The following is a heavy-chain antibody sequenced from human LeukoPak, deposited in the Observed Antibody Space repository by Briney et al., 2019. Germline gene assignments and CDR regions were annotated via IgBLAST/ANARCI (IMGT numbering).Heavy chain of an antibody. D-gene: IGHD6-19*01. V-gene: IGHV4-59*01. CDR3: ARHASSGWYAFDY. CDR2: IYYSGST. Sequence: PSETLSLTCTVSGGSISSYYWSWIRQPPGKGLEWIGYIYYSGSTNYSPSLKSRVTISVDTSKNQFSLKLSSVTAADTAVYYCARHASSGWYAFDYWGQGTLVTVSS. CDR1: GGSISSYY. J-gene: IGHJ4*02.